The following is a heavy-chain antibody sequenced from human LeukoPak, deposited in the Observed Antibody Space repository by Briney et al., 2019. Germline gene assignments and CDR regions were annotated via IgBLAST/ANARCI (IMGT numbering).Heavy chain of an antibody. CDR1: GFTVSSNY. V-gene: IGHV3-53*01. D-gene: IGHD3-10*01. CDR3: ARESGNYYGSGSYYV. Sequence: GGSLRLSCAASGFTVSSNYMSWVRQAPGKGLEWVSVIYSGGSTYYADSVKGRFTTSRDNSKDMLYLQMNSLRAEDTAVYYCARESGNYYGSGSYYVWGQGTLVTVSS. J-gene: IGHJ4*02. CDR2: IYSGGST.